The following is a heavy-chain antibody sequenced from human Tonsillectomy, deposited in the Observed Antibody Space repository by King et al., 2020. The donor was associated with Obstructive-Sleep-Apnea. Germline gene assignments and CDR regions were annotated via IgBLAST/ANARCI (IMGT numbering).Heavy chain of an antibody. V-gene: IGHV3-30*04. CDR2: TSYDGSNK. J-gene: IGHJ4*02. Sequence: VQLVESGGGVVQPGRSLRLSCAASGFTFSSYPMHWVRQAPGKGLEWVAVTSYDGSNKYYADSVKGRFTISRDNSKNTLYLQMNSLRAEDTAVIYCASGYSSGWYVNYWGQGTLVTVSS. CDR1: GFTFSSYP. CDR3: ASGYSSGWYVNY. D-gene: IGHD6-19*01.